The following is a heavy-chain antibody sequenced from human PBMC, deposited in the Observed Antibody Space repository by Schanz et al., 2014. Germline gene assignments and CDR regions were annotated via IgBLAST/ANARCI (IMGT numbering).Heavy chain of an antibody. V-gene: IGHV3-21*01. CDR2: ISSSGSYI. J-gene: IGHJ4*02. CDR3: AIIGVMVAVAGTRADY. D-gene: IGHD6-19*01. Sequence: EVQLLDSGGGLVQPGGSLRLSCAASGFTFSTYAMNWVRQAPGKGLEWVSSISSSGSYIYYADSVKGRFSISRDNAKNSLFLQMNRLRAEDTALYYCAIIGVMVAVAGTRADYWGQGTLXTVSS. CDR1: GFTFSTYA.